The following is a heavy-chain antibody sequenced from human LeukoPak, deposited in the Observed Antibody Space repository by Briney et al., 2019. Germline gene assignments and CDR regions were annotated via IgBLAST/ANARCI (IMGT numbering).Heavy chain of an antibody. Sequence: GASVKVSCKASGGTFSSYAISWVRQAPGQGLEWMGGIIPIFGTANYAQKFQGRVTITTDESTSTAYMELSSLRSEDTAVYYCASGDLAARPPGSYYMDVWGKGTTVTVSS. D-gene: IGHD6-6*01. CDR3: ASGDLAARPPGSYYMDV. CDR2: IIPIFGTA. J-gene: IGHJ6*03. CDR1: GGTFSSYA. V-gene: IGHV1-69*05.